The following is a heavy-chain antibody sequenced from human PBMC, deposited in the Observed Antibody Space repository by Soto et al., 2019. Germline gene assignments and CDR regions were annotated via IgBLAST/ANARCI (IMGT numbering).Heavy chain of an antibody. J-gene: IGHJ4*02. CDR2: IYYSGST. D-gene: IGHD4-17*01. CDR1: GGSISRYY. CDR3: ASLYGDYVSY. V-gene: IGHV4-59*08. Sequence: SETLSLTCPVSGGSISRYYWSWIRQPPGKGLEWIGYIYYSGSTNYNPSLKSRVTISVDTSKNQFSLKLSSVTAADTAVYYCASLYGDYVSYWGQGTLVTVSS.